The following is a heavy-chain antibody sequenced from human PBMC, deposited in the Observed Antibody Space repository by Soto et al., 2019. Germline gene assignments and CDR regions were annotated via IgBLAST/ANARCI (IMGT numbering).Heavy chain of an antibody. V-gene: IGHV3-30-3*01. D-gene: IGHD3-10*02. J-gene: IGHJ6*02. Sequence: GGSVRLSCAASGFTFSRFSMHWVRQAPGKGLAWVAVISYDGSNTHYAESVKGRFNISRDDSKNTVYLQMNNLRGEDSAVYYCARDHGMFLSYYYYGMDVWGQGTTVTVSS. CDR1: GFTFSRFS. CDR2: ISYDGSNT. CDR3: ARDHGMFLSYYYYGMDV.